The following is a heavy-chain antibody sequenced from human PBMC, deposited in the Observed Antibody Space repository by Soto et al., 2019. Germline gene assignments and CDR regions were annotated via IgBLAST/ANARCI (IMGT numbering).Heavy chain of an antibody. Sequence: QVQLVQSGTEVKKPGASVKVSCQASGYTFTNYGMSWVRQAPGQGLEWMGWIGPYNGNTKYAQKVQDRLTMTTDTSTSTVYMELRSLTSDDTAVYFCARDNRSPAPPFRGDYWGQGTLVTVSS. CDR3: ARDNRSPAPPFRGDY. D-gene: IGHD3-16*01. CDR2: IGPYNGNT. J-gene: IGHJ4*02. CDR1: GYTFTNYG. V-gene: IGHV1-18*01.